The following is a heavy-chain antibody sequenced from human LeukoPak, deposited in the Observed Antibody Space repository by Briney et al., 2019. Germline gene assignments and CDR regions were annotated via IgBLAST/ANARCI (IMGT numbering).Heavy chain of an antibody. D-gene: IGHD3-3*01. CDR1: GFTFRSCA. J-gene: IGHJ3*01. V-gene: IGHV3-30*04. CDR2: ISYEGSEN. CDR3: ARDRHEMRFLDGAFDV. Sequence: GGSLRLSCAASGFTFRSCAMHWVRLAPGKGLDWVAVISYEGSENDYADSVKGRFTIPRDNSKNMLYLQMNSLRDEDSAVYYCARDRHEMRFLDGAFDVWGRGTLVTVSS.